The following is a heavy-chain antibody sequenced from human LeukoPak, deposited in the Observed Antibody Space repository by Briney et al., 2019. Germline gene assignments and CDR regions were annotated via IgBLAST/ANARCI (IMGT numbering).Heavy chain of an antibody. CDR1: GYTFTSYG. CDR2: ISAYNGNT. J-gene: IGHJ3*02. D-gene: IGHD6-19*01. V-gene: IGHV1-18*01. Sequence: ASVQVSCKASGYTFTSYGISWLRQAPGQGLEGMGWISAYNGNTNYAQKLQGRVTMTTDTSTSTAYMELRSLRSDDTAVYYCAKVFRGWYNDAFDIWGQGTMVTVSS. CDR3: AKVFRGWYNDAFDI.